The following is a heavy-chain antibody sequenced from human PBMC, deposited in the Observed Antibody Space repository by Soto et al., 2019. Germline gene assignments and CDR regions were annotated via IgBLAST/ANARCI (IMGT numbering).Heavy chain of an antibody. V-gene: IGHV4-34*01. J-gene: IGHJ6*02. CDR3: ARAPPYYDFWSGYYTDYYYGMDV. Sequence: SETLSLTCAVYGGSFSGYYWSWIRQPPGKGLEWIGEINHSGSTNYNPSLKSRVTISVDTSKNQFSLKLSSVTAADAAVYYCARAPPYYDFWSGYYTDYYYGMDVWGQGTTVTVSS. CDR1: GGSFSGYY. D-gene: IGHD3-3*01. CDR2: INHSGST.